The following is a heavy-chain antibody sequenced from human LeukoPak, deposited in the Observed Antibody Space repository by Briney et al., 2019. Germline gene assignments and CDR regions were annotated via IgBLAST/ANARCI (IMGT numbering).Heavy chain of an antibody. CDR1: GYTFSDYY. D-gene: IGHD5-12*01. CDR2: INPNSGGT. CDR3: ARVVVLKDSGYGPTGY. V-gene: IGHV1-2*02. J-gene: IGHJ4*02. Sequence: GASVKVSCKASGYTFSDYYINWVRQAPGQGLEWMGWINPNSGGTHYAQKFHGRVTVTRDTSISTAYMEMSWLNTDDTAMYYCARVVVLKDSGYGPTGYWGQGTLVTVSS.